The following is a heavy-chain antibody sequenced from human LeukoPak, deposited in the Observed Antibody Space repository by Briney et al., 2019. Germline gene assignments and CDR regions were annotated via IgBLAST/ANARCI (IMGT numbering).Heavy chain of an antibody. CDR3: ARGFAPAYNFGVFDY. CDR2: LYTGGET. V-gene: IGHV3-53*01. D-gene: IGHD5-24*01. J-gene: IGHJ4*02. Sequence: TGGSLRLSCAASGFSVSNNYMIWVRQAPGKGQEWVSLLYTGGETNYADSVKGRFTMSRDTSKNTVSLHMNGLRAEDTAVYYCARGFAPAYNFGVFDYWGQGTPVTVSS. CDR1: GFSVSNNY.